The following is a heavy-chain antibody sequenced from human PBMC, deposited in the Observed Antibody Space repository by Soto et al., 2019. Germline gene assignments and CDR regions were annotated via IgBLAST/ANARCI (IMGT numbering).Heavy chain of an antibody. CDR2: IWYDGSNK. J-gene: IGHJ4*02. Sequence: QGQLVESGGGVVQPGRSLRLSCAASGFTFSSYGMHWVRQAPGKGLEWVAVIWYDGSNKYYADSVKGRFTISRDNSKNTLYLQMNSLRAEDTAVYYCARDHYDSRDKAGCFDYWGQGTLVTVSS. V-gene: IGHV3-33*01. CDR3: ARDHYDSRDKAGCFDY. D-gene: IGHD3-22*01. CDR1: GFTFSSYG.